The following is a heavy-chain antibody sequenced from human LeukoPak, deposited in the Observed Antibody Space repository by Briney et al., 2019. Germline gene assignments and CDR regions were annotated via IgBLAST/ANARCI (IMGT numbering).Heavy chain of an antibody. D-gene: IGHD3-22*01. J-gene: IGHJ6*03. CDR3: ARDGYYYDSSGYYSWGYYYMDV. CDR2: INPDSGGT. V-gene: IGHV1-2*02. Sequence: ASVKVSCKASGYTFTGYYMHWVRQAPGQGLEWMGWINPDSGGTNCVQKFQGRVTMTRDTSISTAYMELSRLRSDDTAVYYCARDGYYYDSSGYYSWGYYYMDVWGKGTTVTVSS. CDR1: GYTFTGYY.